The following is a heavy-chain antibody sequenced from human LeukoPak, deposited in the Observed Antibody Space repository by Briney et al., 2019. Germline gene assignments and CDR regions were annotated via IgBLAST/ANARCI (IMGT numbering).Heavy chain of an antibody. D-gene: IGHD3-22*01. Sequence: PGRSLRLSCAASGFTLTRYGMHWVRQAPGKGLEWVAVISYDGSNKYYGDSVKGRFTISRDNSKNTLYLQMNSLRAEDTAVYYCAKPLDSSGYYAFHIWGQGTMVTVSS. CDR1: GFTLTRYG. J-gene: IGHJ3*02. V-gene: IGHV3-30*18. CDR3: AKPLDSSGYYAFHI. CDR2: ISYDGSNK.